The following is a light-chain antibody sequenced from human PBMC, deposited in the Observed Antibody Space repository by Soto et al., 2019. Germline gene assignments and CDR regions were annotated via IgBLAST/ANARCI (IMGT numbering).Light chain of an antibody. CDR1: SSDFSAYHY. CDR3: TSYAGSSNV. V-gene: IGLV2-14*01. J-gene: IGLJ1*01. CDR2: EVS. Sequence: QSVLTQPASVSGSPGQSITIFCTGSSSDFSAYHYVSWYQQHPGKAPKLMIYEVSHRPPGMSSRFSGSKSGNTASLTITGLQVEDEADYYCTSYAGSSNVFGTRIKVTVL.